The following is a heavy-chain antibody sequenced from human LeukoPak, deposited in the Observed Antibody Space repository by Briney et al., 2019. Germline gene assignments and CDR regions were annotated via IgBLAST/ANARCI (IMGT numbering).Heavy chain of an antibody. CDR1: GFTFASNS. CDR2: ISDSGIYI. Sequence: GGSLRLSCAASGFTFASNSMNWVRQAPGRGLEWVSSISDSGIYIFYSDSVKGRFTVSRDNAKNSLYLQMNSLRAEDTAVYYCAGGNSALLDYWGQGTLVTVSS. CDR3: AGGNSALLDY. D-gene: IGHD5-18*01. V-gene: IGHV3-21*01. J-gene: IGHJ4*02.